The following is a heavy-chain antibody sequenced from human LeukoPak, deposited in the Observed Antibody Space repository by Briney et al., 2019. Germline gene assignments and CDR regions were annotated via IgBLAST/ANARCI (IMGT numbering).Heavy chain of an antibody. CDR2: IDPNSGGT. Sequence: ASVKVSCTASGYTFTAYYMHWVRQAPGQGLEWMGWIDPNSGGTNFAHKFQGMVTMTRDTSIITAYMELSRLTSDDTAVYYCARSAGTSWFDYWGQGTLVIVSS. CDR1: GYTFTAYY. V-gene: IGHV1-2*02. CDR3: ARSAGTSWFDY. D-gene: IGHD6-13*01. J-gene: IGHJ4*02.